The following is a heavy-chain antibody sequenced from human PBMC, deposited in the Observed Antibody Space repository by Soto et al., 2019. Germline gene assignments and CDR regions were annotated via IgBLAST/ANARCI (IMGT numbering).Heavy chain of an antibody. J-gene: IGHJ6*02. V-gene: IGHV4-59*01. CDR2: IYYSGST. CDR3: ATSIMVRGVRDGYYYYGMDV. Sequence: SETLSLTCTVSGGSISSYYWSWIRQPPGKGLEWIGYIYYSGSTNYNPSLKSRVTISVDTSKNQFSLKLSSVTAADTAVYYCATSIMVRGVRDGYYYYGMDVWGQGTTVTRLL. CDR1: GGSISSYY. D-gene: IGHD3-10*01.